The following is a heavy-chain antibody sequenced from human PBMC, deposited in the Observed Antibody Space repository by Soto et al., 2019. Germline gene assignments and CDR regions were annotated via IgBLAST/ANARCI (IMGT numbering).Heavy chain of an antibody. CDR2: IYYSGGT. CDR1: GGSISSGGYY. J-gene: IGHJ5*02. V-gene: IGHV4-61*08. D-gene: IGHD1-26*01. CDR3: ARGGELLRDNWFDP. Sequence: SETLSLTCTVSGGSISSGGYYWSWIRQHPGKGLEWIGYIYYSGGTNYNPSLKSRVSISIDTSKNQFSLRPSSVTAADTAVYYCARGGELLRDNWFDPWGQGTLVTVSS.